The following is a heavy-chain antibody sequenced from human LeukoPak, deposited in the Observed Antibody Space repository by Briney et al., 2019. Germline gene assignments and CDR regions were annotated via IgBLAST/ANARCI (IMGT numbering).Heavy chain of an antibody. Sequence: PSETLSLTCTVSGGSTSNYFGTWLRQSAGKGLEWIGRIHTSGSTNYNPSLKSRVSMSVDTSKNQFSLKLSSVTAANTAVYYCARDPEGHGYYFDYWGQGALVTVSS. D-gene: IGHD3-3*01. J-gene: IGHJ4*02. V-gene: IGHV4-4*07. CDR1: GGSTSNYF. CDR2: IHTSGST. CDR3: ARDPEGHGYYFDY.